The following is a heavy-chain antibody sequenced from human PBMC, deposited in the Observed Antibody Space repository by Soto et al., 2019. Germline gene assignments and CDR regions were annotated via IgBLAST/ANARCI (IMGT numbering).Heavy chain of an antibody. Sequence: PGGSLRLSCAASGFTFSSYSMNWVRQAPGKGLEWVSSISSSSSYIYYADSVKGRFTISRDNAKNSLYLQMNSLRAEDTAVYYCAKDLSDPTPRAFDIWGQGTMVTVSS. J-gene: IGHJ3*02. V-gene: IGHV3-21*04. D-gene: IGHD3-16*02. CDR2: ISSSSSYI. CDR1: GFTFSSYS. CDR3: AKDLSDPTPRAFDI.